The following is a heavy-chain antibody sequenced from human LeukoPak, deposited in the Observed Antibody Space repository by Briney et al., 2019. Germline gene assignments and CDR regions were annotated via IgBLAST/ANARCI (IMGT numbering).Heavy chain of an antibody. J-gene: IGHJ4*02. CDR2: IWHDGRKE. Sequence: GESLRLSCAAFGFTFSHYGMHWVRQAPGKGLEWVAVIWHDGRKEYYGDSVKGQFTISRDNSKNTLYLQMNSLRAEDTAVYYCARGRVGDYGSNSGHFDYWGQGTLVTVSS. CDR3: ARGRVGDYGSNSGHFDY. D-gene: IGHD4-23*01. V-gene: IGHV3-33*01. CDR1: GFTFSHYG.